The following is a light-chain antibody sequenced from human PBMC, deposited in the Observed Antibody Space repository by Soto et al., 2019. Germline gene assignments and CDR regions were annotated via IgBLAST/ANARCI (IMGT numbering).Light chain of an antibody. CDR3: HQPGTT. CDR1: QSLSNSE. V-gene: IGKV3-20*01. CDR2: GAS. J-gene: IGKJ1*01. Sequence: RASQSLSNSELAWYQQKPGQAPRLLIYGASSRATGIPDRFSGSGSGTVFPLTLRTLEPAVPAVYSCHQPGTTFGQGTKVDIK.